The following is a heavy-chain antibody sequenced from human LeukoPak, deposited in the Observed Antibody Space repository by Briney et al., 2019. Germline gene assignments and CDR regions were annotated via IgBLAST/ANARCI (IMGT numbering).Heavy chain of an antibody. CDR2: IIPIFGTA. J-gene: IGHJ4*02. CDR3: ARYYDILTGLDY. V-gene: IGHV1-69*13. CDR1: GGTFSSYA. Sequence: SVKVSCKASGGTFSSYAISWVRQAPGQGLEWMGGIIPIFGTASYAQKFQGRVTITADESTSTAYMELSSLRSEDTAVYYCARYYDILTGLDYWGQGTLVTVSS. D-gene: IGHD3-9*01.